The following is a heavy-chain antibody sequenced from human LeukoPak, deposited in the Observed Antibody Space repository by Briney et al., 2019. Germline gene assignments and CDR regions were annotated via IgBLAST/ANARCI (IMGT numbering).Heavy chain of an antibody. D-gene: IGHD5-24*01. CDR1: GFTFDDYA. CDR2: ISWNSGSI. Sequence: PGGSLRLSCAASGFTFDDYAMHWVRQAPGKGLEWVSGISWNSGSIAYADSVKGRFTISRDNTKNSPFLQMNSLRAEDSAFYYCAKGSGYSYFDHWGQGTLVTVSS. CDR3: AKGSGYSYFDH. J-gene: IGHJ4*02. V-gene: IGHV3-9*01.